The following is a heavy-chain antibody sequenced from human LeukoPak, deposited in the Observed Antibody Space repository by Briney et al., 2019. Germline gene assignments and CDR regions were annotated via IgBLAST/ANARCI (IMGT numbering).Heavy chain of an antibody. CDR3: AGRRVLDASFDY. V-gene: IGHV3-66*02. Sequence: PGWSLRLSRAASGWTDSNNYMSWLRQARGKGRAWVSVIYSCDNKYHVESGRGRYNISRDNYKNTLFLQMNRLRDEDTAVYYCAGRRVLDASFDYWGQGTLVTVSS. CDR1: GWTDSNNY. D-gene: IGHD3-16*01. J-gene: IGHJ4*02. CDR2: IYSCDNK.